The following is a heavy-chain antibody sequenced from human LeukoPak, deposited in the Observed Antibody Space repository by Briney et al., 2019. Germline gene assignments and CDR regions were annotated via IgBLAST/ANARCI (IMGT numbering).Heavy chain of an antibody. CDR2: IYSGGST. CDR1: EFSVGSNY. CDR3: ARRAGAYSHPYDY. J-gene: IGHJ4*02. D-gene: IGHD4/OR15-4a*01. V-gene: IGHV3-66*04. Sequence: GGSLRLSCAASEFSVGSNYMTWVRQAPGKGLEWVSLIYSGGSTYYADSVKGRFTISRDSAKNTLYLQMNSLRAEDTAVYYCARRAGAYSHPYDYWGQGTLVTVSS.